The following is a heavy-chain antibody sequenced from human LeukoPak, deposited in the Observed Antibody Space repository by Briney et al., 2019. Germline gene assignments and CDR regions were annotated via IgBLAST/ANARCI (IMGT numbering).Heavy chain of an antibody. CDR2: IWYDGSNK. J-gene: IGHJ4*02. Sequence: GGSLRLSCAASGFNFFTYGMHWVRQAPGKGLEWVAVIWYDGSNKYYADSVKGRFTISRDNYKSTLSLQMNSLRAEDTAVYYCARVIRGFGGLDYWGQGTLVSVSP. CDR3: ARVIRGFGGLDY. V-gene: IGHV3-33*01. CDR1: GFNFFTYG. D-gene: IGHD3-10*01.